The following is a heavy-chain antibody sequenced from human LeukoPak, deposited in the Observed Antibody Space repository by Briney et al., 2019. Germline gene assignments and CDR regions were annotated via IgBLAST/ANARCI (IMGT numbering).Heavy chain of an antibody. V-gene: IGHV4-34*01. Sequence: SETLSLICTVYGGSFSDYYWSWIRQPPGKGLEWIGEINHSGSTNYNPSLKSRITISIDTPKNQFSLKVTSVTAADTAVYYCARRVRGVNDAFDIWGQGTMVTVSS. J-gene: IGHJ3*02. CDR1: GGSFSDYY. CDR2: INHSGST. D-gene: IGHD3-10*01. CDR3: ARRVRGVNDAFDI.